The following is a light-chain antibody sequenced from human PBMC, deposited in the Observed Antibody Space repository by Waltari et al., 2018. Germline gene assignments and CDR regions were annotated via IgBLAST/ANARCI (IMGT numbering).Light chain of an antibody. Sequence: DIVMTQSPDSLAVSLGERATINCKSSQSILYSADNGNYLAWYQKKPGQPPRRVISWESTRASGVPDRFSGAGSGTDFNFTISSLQAEDVAEYYCQQYYSSPLTFGPGTKVDIK. CDR1: QSILYSADNGNY. CDR2: WES. V-gene: IGKV4-1*01. J-gene: IGKJ3*01. CDR3: QQYYSSPLT.